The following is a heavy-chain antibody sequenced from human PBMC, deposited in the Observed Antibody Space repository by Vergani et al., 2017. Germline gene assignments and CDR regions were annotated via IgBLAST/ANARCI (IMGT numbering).Heavy chain of an antibody. CDR2: INNNGGST. D-gene: IGHD2-2*01. Sequence: QLLESGGGLIQPGGSLRLSCAASGFTFNSYAMTWVRQAPGKGLEWVSGINNNGGSTYYADSVKGRFIISRDNSKNTIYQQMTDLRAEDTATYYCAKVCGSTSCPYGGGAFDVWGHGTMVTVSS. CDR3: AKVCGSTSCPYGGGAFDV. V-gene: IGHV3-23*01. CDR1: GFTFNSYA. J-gene: IGHJ3*01.